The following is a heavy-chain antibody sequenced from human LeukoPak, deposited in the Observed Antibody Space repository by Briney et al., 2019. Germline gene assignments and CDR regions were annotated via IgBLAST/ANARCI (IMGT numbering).Heavy chain of an antibody. D-gene: IGHD6-13*01. V-gene: IGHV3-11*04. CDR2: ISSGGRTI. CDR3: ARSGYSSGWYMF. Sequence: NTGGSLRLSCAASGFTFSDHYMDWVRQAPGKGLEWVSSISSGGRTIYYADSVKGRFTISRDNAKNSLYLQMNSLRAEDTAFYYCARSGYSSGWYMFWGQGSLVTVSS. CDR1: GFTFSDHY. J-gene: IGHJ4*02.